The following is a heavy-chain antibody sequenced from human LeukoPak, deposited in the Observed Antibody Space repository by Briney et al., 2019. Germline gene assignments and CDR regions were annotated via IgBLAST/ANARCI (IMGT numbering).Heavy chain of an antibody. J-gene: IGHJ4*02. V-gene: IGHV3-9*01. D-gene: IGHD1-26*01. CDR1: GFTFDDYA. Sequence: GGSLRLSCAASGFTFDDYAMHWVRQAPGKGLEWVSGVSWDSKSIGSADSVKDRFTISRDNAKNSLYLQINSLRAEDTAFYYCAKDATRSGSYYGSFDSWGRGTLVTVSS. CDR2: VSWDSKSI. CDR3: AKDATRSGSYYGSFDS.